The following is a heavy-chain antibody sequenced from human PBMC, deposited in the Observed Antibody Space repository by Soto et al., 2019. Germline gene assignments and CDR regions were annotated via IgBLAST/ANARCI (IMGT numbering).Heavy chain of an antibody. CDR2: ISAYNGNT. CDR1: GGPFIRNN. CDR3: ARGVLDTAMVTNPGYFDY. Sequence: GASVKVSCKASGGPFIRNNIRWVRQAPGQGLEWMGWISAYNGNTNYAQKLQGRVTMTTDTSTSTAYMELRSLRSDDTAVYYCARGVLDTAMVTNPGYFDYWGQGTLVTVS. D-gene: IGHD5-18*01. J-gene: IGHJ4*02. V-gene: IGHV1-18*04.